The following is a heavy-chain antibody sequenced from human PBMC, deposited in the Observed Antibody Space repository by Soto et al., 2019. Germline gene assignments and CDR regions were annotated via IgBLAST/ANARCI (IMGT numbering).Heavy chain of an antibody. CDR1: GDSFSSYA. CDR3: AASDSSSWQHDY. J-gene: IGHJ4*02. CDR2: IIPISETA. D-gene: IGHD6-13*01. Sequence: QVQLVQSGAEMKKPGSSVKVSCKVSGDSFSSYAISWVRQAPGEGLEWVGGIIPISETANYAQNFQGRVTIPAVESTTTAYLEVTRLRPQDTAVFYCAASDSSSWQHDYWGQGTLITVSS. V-gene: IGHV1-69*01.